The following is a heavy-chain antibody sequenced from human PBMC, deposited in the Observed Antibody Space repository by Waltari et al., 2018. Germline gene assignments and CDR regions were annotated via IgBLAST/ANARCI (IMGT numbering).Heavy chain of an antibody. CDR2: VAPEDGET. V-gene: IGHV1-69-2*01. CDR3: ATERGLRFLEWSQFDP. CDR1: GYTFTDYY. J-gene: IGHJ5*02. Sequence: EVQLVQSGAEGKKPGATVKIACKVSGYTFTDYYMHWVQQAPGKGLEWMGLVAPEDGETIDAEKFQGRGTITADTSTDTAYMELSSLRSEDTAVYYCATERGLRFLEWSQFDPWRQGTLVTLSS. D-gene: IGHD3-3*01.